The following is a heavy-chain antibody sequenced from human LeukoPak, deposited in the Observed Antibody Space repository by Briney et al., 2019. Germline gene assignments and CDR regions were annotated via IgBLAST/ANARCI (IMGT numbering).Heavy chain of an antibody. CDR2: IKQDGSEK. D-gene: IGHD6-6*01. CDR3: ARDGMVIAARPFDY. J-gene: IGHJ4*02. CDR1: GFTFSSYW. Sequence: GGSLRLSCAASGFTFSSYWMSWVRQAPGKGQEWVANIKQDGSEKYYVDSVKGRFTISRDNAKNSLYLQMNSLRAEDTAVYYCARDGMVIAARPFDYWGQGTLVTVSS. V-gene: IGHV3-7*01.